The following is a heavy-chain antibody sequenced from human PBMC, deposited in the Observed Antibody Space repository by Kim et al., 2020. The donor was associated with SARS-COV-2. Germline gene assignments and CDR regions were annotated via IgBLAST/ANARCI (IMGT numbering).Heavy chain of an antibody. J-gene: IGHJ5*02. D-gene: IGHD3-22*01. CDR3: AKMDSHDGSGTDWFDP. V-gene: IGHV1-8*01. Sequence: ASVKVSCKASGYTFTNYGINWVRQATGQGLEWMGWVDPNSGNTGYAQKFQGRVVMTRDTSISTAYMELSSLRSEDTAVYYCAKMDSHDGSGTDWFDPWGQGTLVTVSS. CDR2: VDPNSGNT. CDR1: GYTFTNYG.